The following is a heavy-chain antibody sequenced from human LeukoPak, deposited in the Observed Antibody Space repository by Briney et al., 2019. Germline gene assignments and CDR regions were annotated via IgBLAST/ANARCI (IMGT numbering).Heavy chain of an antibody. J-gene: IGHJ3*02. CDR2: IYYSGST. CDR1: GGSISSSSYY. CDR3: ARSITMVRGVIIIVAFDI. V-gene: IGHV4-39*01. Sequence: PSETLSLTCTVSGGSISSSSYYWGRIRQPPGKGLEWIGSIYYSGSTYYNPSLKSRVTISVDTSKNQFSLKLSSVTAADTAVYYCARSITMVRGVIIIVAFDIWGQGTMVTVSS. D-gene: IGHD3-10*01.